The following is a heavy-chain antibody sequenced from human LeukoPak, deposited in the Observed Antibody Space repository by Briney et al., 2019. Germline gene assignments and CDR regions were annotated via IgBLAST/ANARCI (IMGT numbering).Heavy chain of an antibody. V-gene: IGHV1-24*01. Sequence: ASVKVSCKVSGYTLTELSMHWVRQAPGKGLEWMGGFDPEEGETIYAQKFQGRVTMTEDTSTDTAYMELSSLRSEDTAVYYCATAELWGGYELPNLWGQGTLVTVSS. CDR1: GYTLTELS. J-gene: IGHJ5*02. CDR3: ATAELWGGYELPNL. CDR2: FDPEEGET. D-gene: IGHD5-12*01.